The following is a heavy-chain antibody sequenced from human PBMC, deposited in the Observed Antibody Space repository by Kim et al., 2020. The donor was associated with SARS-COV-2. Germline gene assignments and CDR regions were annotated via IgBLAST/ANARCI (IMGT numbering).Heavy chain of an antibody. J-gene: IGHJ3*02. Sequence: GGSLRLFCAASGFTFSSYAMHWVRQAPGKGLEWVAVISYDGSNEYYADSVKGRFTISRDNSKNTLYLQMNSLRAEDTVVYYCARDHKHADAFDIWGQGTMVTVSS. CDR2: ISYDGSNE. CDR1: GFTFSSYA. CDR3: ARDHKHADAFDI. V-gene: IGHV3-30*04.